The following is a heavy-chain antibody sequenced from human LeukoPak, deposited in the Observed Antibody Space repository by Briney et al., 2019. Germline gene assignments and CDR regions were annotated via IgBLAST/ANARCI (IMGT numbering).Heavy chain of an antibody. V-gene: IGHV3-21*01. Sequence: PGGSLRLSCAASGFTFSYYSMNWVRQAPGRGLEWVSCISSSSSLIFYSDSVRGRFTISRDNVKNLLYLHMNSLRVEDTAVYYCAKVDRGDYSSSPVPYYNYYMNVWGKGTPVTVSS. J-gene: IGHJ6*03. CDR1: GFTFSYYS. CDR2: ISSSSSLI. D-gene: IGHD6-13*01. CDR3: AKVDRGDYSSSPVPYYNYYMNV.